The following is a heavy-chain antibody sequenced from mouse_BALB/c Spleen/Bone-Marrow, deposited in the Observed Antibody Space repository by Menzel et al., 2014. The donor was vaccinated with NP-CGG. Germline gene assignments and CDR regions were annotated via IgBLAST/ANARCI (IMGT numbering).Heavy chain of an antibody. V-gene: IGHV5-2*01. CDR1: EYEFPSHD. CDR2: INSDGGST. Sequence: EVQLVESGGGLVQPGESLKLSCESNEYEFPSHDMSWVRKTPEKRLELVAAINSDGGSTYYPDTMERRFIISRDNTKKTLYLQMSSLRSEDTVMYYCARHGAYDYGGSWYFDVWGAGTTVTVSS. D-gene: IGHD2-4*01. CDR3: ARHGAYDYGGSWYFDV. J-gene: IGHJ1*01.